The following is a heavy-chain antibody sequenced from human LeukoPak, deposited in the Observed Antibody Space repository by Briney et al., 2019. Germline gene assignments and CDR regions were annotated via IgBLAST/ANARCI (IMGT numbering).Heavy chain of an antibody. Sequence: SETLSLTCTVSGGSISSYYWSWIRQPPGKGLEWIGYIYYRWSTNYKPSLKSRGTISVDTSKNQFSLKLSSVTAADTAVYYCARGGYYGSGNDFRFDPWGQGTLVTVSS. CDR1: GGSISSYY. CDR3: ARGGYYGSGNDFRFDP. CDR2: IYYRWST. D-gene: IGHD3-10*01. V-gene: IGHV4-59*01. J-gene: IGHJ5*02.